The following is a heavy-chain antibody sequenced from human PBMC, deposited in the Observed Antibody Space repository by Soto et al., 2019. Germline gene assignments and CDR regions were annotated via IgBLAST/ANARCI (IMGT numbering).Heavy chain of an antibody. D-gene: IGHD3-22*01. CDR2: IIPIFGTA. CDR1: GGTFSRHA. CDR3: ARGWGYDSSDYYYAY. V-gene: IGHV1-69*01. J-gene: IGHJ4*02. Sequence: QVQLVQSGAEVRKPGSSVKVSCKASGGTFSRHAISWVRQAPGQGREWMGGIIPIFGTANHAQKFQGRVTIIADESTSTAYMELSSLRSEDTAIYYCARGWGYDSSDYYYAYWGQGTLVIVSS.